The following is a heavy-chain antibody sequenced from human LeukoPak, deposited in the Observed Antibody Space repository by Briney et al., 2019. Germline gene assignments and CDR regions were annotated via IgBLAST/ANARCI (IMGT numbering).Heavy chain of an antibody. J-gene: IGHJ4*02. CDR3: ARDRGGDSSGYPLH. D-gene: IGHD3-22*01. CDR2: ISGSGGST. Sequence: PGGSLRLSCAASGFTFSSYAMSWVRQAPGKGLEWVSAISGSGGSTYYADSVKGRFTISRDNSKNTLYLQMNSLRAEDTAVYYCARDRGGDSSGYPLHWGQGTLVTVSS. CDR1: GFTFSSYA. V-gene: IGHV3-23*01.